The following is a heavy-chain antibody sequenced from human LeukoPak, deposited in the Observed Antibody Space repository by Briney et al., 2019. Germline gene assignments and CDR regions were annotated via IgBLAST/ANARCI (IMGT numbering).Heavy chain of an antibody. CDR2: IYYSGST. CDR3: ARQRSRTPADH. D-gene: IGHD4-23*01. Sequence: KPSETLSLTCAVSGGSPSGYYWHWIRQSPGEGLEGIGYIYYSGSTNYNPSLESRVTISVDTSKNQFSLKLSSVTAADTAVYYCARQRSRTPADHWGQGTLVTVSS. J-gene: IGHJ4*02. V-gene: IGHV4-59*08. CDR1: GGSPSGYY.